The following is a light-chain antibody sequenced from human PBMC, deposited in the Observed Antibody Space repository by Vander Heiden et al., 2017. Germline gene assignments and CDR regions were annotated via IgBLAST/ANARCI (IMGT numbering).Light chain of an antibody. CDR2: DVS. V-gene: IGLV2-14*03. J-gene: IGLJ2*01. CDR3: SSYTSSSLVV. CDR1: SSDVGGYNY. Sequence: QSALTQPASVSGSPGQSITISCTGTSSDVGGYNYVYWYQPHPGKAPKLMIYDVSNRPSGVSNRFSGSKSGNTASLTISGLQAEDEADYYCSSYTSSSLVVFGGGTKLTVL.